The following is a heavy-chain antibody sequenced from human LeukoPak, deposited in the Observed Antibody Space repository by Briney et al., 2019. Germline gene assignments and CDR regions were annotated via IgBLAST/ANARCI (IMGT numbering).Heavy chain of an antibody. Sequence: GGSLRLSCAASGFTFTSHWMSWVRQLPGKGLEWVAKVKQDGSDKYYVDSVKGRFTISRDNAKNSVNLQMNSLRAEDTAVYSCARHCTNGVCLDYWGQGTLVTVSS. CDR3: ARHCTNGVCLDY. J-gene: IGHJ4*02. CDR1: GFTFTSHW. D-gene: IGHD2-8*01. CDR2: VKQDGSDK. V-gene: IGHV3-7*01.